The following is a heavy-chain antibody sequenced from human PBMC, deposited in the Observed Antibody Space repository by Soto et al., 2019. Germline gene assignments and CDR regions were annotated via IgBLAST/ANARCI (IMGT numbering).Heavy chain of an antibody. J-gene: IGHJ4*02. CDR3: ARPTAVADYYFHS. V-gene: IGHV4-39*01. Sequence: SETLCLTCTVSGGSISSSSYYWGWIRQPPGKGLEWIGSIYYSGSTYYNPSLKSRVTISVDTSKNQFSLKLSSVTAADTAVYYCARPTAVADYYFHSWGQGTLVTASS. D-gene: IGHD6-19*01. CDR1: GGSISSSSYY. CDR2: IYYSGST.